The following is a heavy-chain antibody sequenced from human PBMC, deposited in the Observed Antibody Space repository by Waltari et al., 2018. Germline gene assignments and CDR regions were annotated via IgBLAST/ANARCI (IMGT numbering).Heavy chain of an antibody. J-gene: IGHJ3*02. CDR3: AKSLSGVWLYAFDI. CDR2: IRYDGSNK. CDR1: GFTFSSYG. D-gene: IGHD3-9*01. Sequence: QVQLVESGGGVVQPGGSLSISCAASGFTFSSYGLHWARQAPGKGLEWVAFIRYDGSNKYYADSVKGRFTISRDNSKNTLYLQMNSLRAEDTAVYYCAKSLSGVWLYAFDIWGQGTMVTVSS. V-gene: IGHV3-30*02.